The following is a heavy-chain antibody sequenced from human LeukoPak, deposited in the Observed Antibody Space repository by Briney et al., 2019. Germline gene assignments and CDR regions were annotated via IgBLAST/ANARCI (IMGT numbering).Heavy chain of an antibody. CDR3: ARAVRIAVAGTGPVWFDP. CDR2: INHSGST. D-gene: IGHD6-19*01. V-gene: IGHV4-34*01. J-gene: IGHJ5*02. Sequence: PSETLSLTCAVYGGPFSGYYWSWIRQPPGKGLEWIGEINHSGSTNYNPSLKSRVTISVDTSKNQFSLKLSSVTAADTAVYYCARAVRIAVAGTGPVWFDPWGQGTLVTVSS. CDR1: GGPFSGYY.